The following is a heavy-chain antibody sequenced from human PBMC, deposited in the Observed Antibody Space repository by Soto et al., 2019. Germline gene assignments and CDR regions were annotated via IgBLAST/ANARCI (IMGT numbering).Heavy chain of an antibody. V-gene: IGHV4-59*08. CDR3: ARRYSYGHFDY. J-gene: IGHJ4*02. CDR2: IYNSGST. CDR1: GACISSSY. D-gene: IGHD5-18*01. Sequence: QVQLQESGPGLVKPSDTLSLTCTVSGACISSSYWSWIRQPPGKGLEWIGYIYNSGSTTYNPSLKSRVTISVDTSKNQFSLKLSSVTAADTAVYYCARRYSYGHFDYWGQGTLVTVSS.